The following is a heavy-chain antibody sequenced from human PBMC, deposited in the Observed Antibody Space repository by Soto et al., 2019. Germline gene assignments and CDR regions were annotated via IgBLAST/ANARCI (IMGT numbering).Heavy chain of an antibody. J-gene: IGHJ4*02. CDR3: SRPPDGYNYDY. D-gene: IGHD5-12*01. CDR2: ISYDGSNK. CDR1: GFTFSSYA. Sequence: PGGSLRLSCAASGFTFSSYAMHWVRQAPGKGLEWVAVISYDGSNKYYADSVKGRFTISRDNSKNTLYLQMNSLRAEDTAVYYCSRPPDGYNYDYWGQGPLFTVSS. V-gene: IGHV3-30-3*01.